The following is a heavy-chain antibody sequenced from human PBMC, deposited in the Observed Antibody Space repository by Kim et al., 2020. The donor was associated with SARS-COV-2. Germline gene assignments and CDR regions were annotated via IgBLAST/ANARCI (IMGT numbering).Heavy chain of an antibody. CDR3: SRDLSGSQDM. J-gene: IGHJ3*02. D-gene: IGHD1-26*01. CDR2: RNT. V-gene: IGHV3-74*01. Sequence: RNTKYADSVEGRFTISRDNARNTLYLQLNSLRGEDTAVYYCSRDLSGSQDMWGQGTMVTVSS.